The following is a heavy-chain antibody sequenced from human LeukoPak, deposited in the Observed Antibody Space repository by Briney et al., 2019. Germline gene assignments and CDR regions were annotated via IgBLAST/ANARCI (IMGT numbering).Heavy chain of an antibody. CDR1: GVSISSSNSY. CDR3: ARVNSRRRGYYYYYMDV. D-gene: IGHD3-10*01. V-gene: IGHV4-39*01. Sequence: PSETLSLTCTVSGVSISSSNSYWGWIRQPPGKGLEWIGSIYYSGNTYYNASLKSQVSISIDTSKNQFSLKLSSVTAADTAVYYCARVNSRRRGYYYYYMDVWGKGTTVTVSS. J-gene: IGHJ6*03. CDR2: IYYSGNT.